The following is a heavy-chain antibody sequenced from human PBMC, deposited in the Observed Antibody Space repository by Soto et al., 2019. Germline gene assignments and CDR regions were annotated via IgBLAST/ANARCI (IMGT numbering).Heavy chain of an antibody. V-gene: IGHV4-4*02. CDR1: GGSIRSSNW. D-gene: IGHD5-18*01. J-gene: IGHJ6*02. CDR2: IYHSGRT. Sequence: QVQLQESGPGLVKPSGTLSVTCAVSGGSIRSSNWWNWVRQPPGKGLEWIGEIYHSGRTNYNPSLRSRVTISLYKSKNQFSLRVKSVTAADTAEYYCARAWPSVDSYGSGVMDVWGQGTTVTVSS. CDR3: ARAWPSVDSYGSGVMDV.